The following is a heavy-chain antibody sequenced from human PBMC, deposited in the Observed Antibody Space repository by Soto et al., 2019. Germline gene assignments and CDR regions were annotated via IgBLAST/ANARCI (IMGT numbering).Heavy chain of an antibody. V-gene: IGHV3-21*01. J-gene: IGHJ6*02. CDR2: ISNSFSYI. Sequence: PGGSLRLSCAASGFTFTTYSMNWVRQAPGKGLEWVSSISNSFSYIFYADSVKGRFTISRDNAKNSLYLQMNSLRAEDTDVYYCAAGRVDYHMDVWGQGTTVTVSS. D-gene: IGHD1-26*01. CDR3: AAGRVDYHMDV. CDR1: GFTFTTYS.